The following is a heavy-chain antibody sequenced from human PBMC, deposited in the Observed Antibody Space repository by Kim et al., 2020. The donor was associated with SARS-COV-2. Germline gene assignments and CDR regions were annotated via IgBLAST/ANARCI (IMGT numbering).Heavy chain of an antibody. D-gene: IGHD3-10*01. V-gene: IGHV3-23*01. CDR2: ISGSGADK. CDR3: AKDKSVSGRPTHGLDV. J-gene: IGHJ6*01. CDR1: GFSFSIYA. Sequence: GGSLRLSCAASGFSFSIYAMGWVRQAPGKGLEWVSVISGSGADKYYADSVKGRFTISRDNSKNTLFLQMNSLRAEDTAIYYCAKDKSVSGRPTHGLDVWG.